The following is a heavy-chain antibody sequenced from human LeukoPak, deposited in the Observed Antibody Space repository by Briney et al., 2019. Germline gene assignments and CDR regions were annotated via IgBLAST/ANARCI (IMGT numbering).Heavy chain of an antibody. J-gene: IGHJ6*03. CDR3: AISPGTYYYYYMDV. CDR1: GGSISSHY. Sequence: PSETLSLTCTVSGGSISSHYWSWIRQPPGKGLEGIGYIYYSGSTNYNPSLKSRVTISVDTSKNQCSLKLSSVTAADTAVYYGAISPGTYYYYYMDVWGKGTTVTVSS. V-gene: IGHV4-59*11. CDR2: IYYSGST. D-gene: IGHD1-7*01.